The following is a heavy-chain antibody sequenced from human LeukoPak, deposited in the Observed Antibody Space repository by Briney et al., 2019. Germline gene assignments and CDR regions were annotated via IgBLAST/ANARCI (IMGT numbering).Heavy chain of an antibody. CDR3: ARDHDWAFDL. CDR1: GFTFSSYA. Sequence: GGSLRPSCAASGFTFSSYAMSWVRQAPGKGLEWVSAISGSGGSTYYADSVKGRFTISRDNSKNTLYLQMNALRYEDTAIYYCARDHDWAFDLWGQGTLVTVSS. V-gene: IGHV3-23*01. J-gene: IGHJ4*02. CDR2: ISGSGGST. D-gene: IGHD3-9*01.